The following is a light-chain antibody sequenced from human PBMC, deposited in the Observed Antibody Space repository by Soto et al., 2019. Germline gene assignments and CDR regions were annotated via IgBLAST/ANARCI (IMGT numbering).Light chain of an antibody. CDR2: DAS. J-gene: IGKJ4*01. Sequence: DIQMTQSPSSVSASVGDRVTITCRVSQGISSWLAWYQHKAGKAPKLLISDASSLQSGITSRFSGSGSGTEFTLTISSLQPEDFATYFCQQANSFPLTFGGGTKVEIK. CDR3: QQANSFPLT. V-gene: IGKV1-12*01. CDR1: QGISSW.